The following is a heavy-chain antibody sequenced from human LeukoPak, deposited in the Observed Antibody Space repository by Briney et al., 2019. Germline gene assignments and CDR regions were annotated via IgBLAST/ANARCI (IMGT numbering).Heavy chain of an antibody. J-gene: IGHJ3*02. CDR2: ISSAGSYI. CDR1: GFTFSAYT. CDR3: ARVGGGYDFWSGYLHAFDI. Sequence: PGGSLRLSCAASGFTFSAYTMNWVRQAPGKGLEWVLSISSAGSYIFYADSMKGRFTISRDNAKNSLYLQMNSLRGEDTAVYHCARVGGGYDFWSGYLHAFDIWGQGPMVAVSS. D-gene: IGHD3-3*01. V-gene: IGHV3-21*01.